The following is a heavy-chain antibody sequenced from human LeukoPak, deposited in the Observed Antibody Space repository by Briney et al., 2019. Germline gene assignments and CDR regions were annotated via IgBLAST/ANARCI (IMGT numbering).Heavy chain of an antibody. CDR3: ARDALEIDPYYFDP. CDR1: GGSISSGSYY. Sequence: SETLSLTCTVSGGSISSGSYYWTWIRQSAGKGLEWIGRVYRSGSTNYNPSLKSRVSMSIDTSRSQFSLKLSSVTVADTAVYYCARDALEIDPYYFDPWGQGTLVTVSS. V-gene: IGHV4-61*02. D-gene: IGHD1-1*01. J-gene: IGHJ4*02. CDR2: VYRSGST.